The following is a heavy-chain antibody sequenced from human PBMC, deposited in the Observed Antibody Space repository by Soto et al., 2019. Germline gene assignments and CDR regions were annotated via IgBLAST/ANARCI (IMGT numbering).Heavy chain of an antibody. V-gene: IGHV3-23*01. Sequence: EVQLLESGGGLVQPGGSLRLSCAASGFTFSSYAMSWVRQAPGKGLEWVSAISGSGGSTYYADSVKGRFTISRDNSKNTLYLQMNCLRAEDTAVYYCAKEGYYDSRGGFYFDYWGQGTLVTVSS. CDR2: ISGSGGST. J-gene: IGHJ4*02. CDR3: AKEGYYDSRGGFYFDY. D-gene: IGHD3-22*01. CDR1: GFTFSSYA.